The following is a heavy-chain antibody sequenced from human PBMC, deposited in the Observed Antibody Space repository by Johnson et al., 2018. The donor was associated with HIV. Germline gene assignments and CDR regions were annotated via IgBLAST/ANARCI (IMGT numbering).Heavy chain of an antibody. V-gene: IGHV3-9*01. D-gene: IGHD1-26*01. CDR3: ARESVVGATRNAFDI. J-gene: IGHJ3*02. Sequence: VQLVESGGGLVQPGRSLRLSCAASGFMFDDYAMHWVRQAPGKGLEWVSGISWTGGSIGYADSVRGRFTIPSDNAKNSLYLQMNSLRAEDTALYYCARESVVGATRNAFDIWGQGTMVTVSS. CDR1: GFMFDDYA. CDR2: ISWTGGSI.